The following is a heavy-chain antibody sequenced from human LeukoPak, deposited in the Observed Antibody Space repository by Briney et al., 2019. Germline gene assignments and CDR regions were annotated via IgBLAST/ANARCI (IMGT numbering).Heavy chain of an antibody. J-gene: IGHJ4*02. CDR2: IKQDGSEE. Sequence: PGGSLRLSCVASGFTFSSYWMSWVRQAPGKGLEWVANIKQDGSEEYYVDSVKGRFTISRDSAKNSLYLQMNSLRAEDTAVYYCARVVSLIILAPFDYWGQGTLVTVSS. CDR3: ARVVSLIILAPFDY. CDR1: GFTFSSYW. V-gene: IGHV3-7*01. D-gene: IGHD2/OR15-2a*01.